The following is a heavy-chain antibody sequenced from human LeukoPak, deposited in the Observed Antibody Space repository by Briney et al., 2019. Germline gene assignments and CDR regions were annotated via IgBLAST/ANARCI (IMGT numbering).Heavy chain of an antibody. D-gene: IGHD6-6*01. CDR1: GGTFTSYA. V-gene: IGHV1-69*01. Sequence: SVKVSCKASGGTFTSYAISWVRQAPGQGLEWMGGIIPIFGTANYAQKLQGRVTITADESTSTAYMELSSLRSEDTAVYYCASGNVRSSIAARPDYWGQGTLVTVSS. J-gene: IGHJ4*02. CDR2: IIPIFGTA. CDR3: ASGNVRSSIAARPDY.